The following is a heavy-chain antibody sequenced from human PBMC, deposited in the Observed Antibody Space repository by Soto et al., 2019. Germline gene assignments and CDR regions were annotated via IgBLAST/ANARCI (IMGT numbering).Heavy chain of an antibody. V-gene: IGHV3-23*01. CDR3: AKDPYDTSGNYIAY. D-gene: IGHD3-22*01. CDR1: GFTFSSYA. J-gene: IGHJ4*02. CDR2: ISGSGGRT. Sequence: GGSLRLSCAASGFTFSSYAMSWVRQAPGKGLEWVSGISGSGGRTYYADSVKGRFTISRDNSKNTLYLQMNSLRAEDTAVYYCAKDPYDTSGNYIAYWGQGTLVTVSS.